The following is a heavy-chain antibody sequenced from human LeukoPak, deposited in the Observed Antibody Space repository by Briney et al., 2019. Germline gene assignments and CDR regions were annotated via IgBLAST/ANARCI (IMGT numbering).Heavy chain of an antibody. CDR3: ASFNSTRRAFDI. V-gene: IGHV1-18*01. J-gene: IGHJ3*02. CDR1: GYTFTSYG. Sequence: ASVKVSCKASGYTFTSYGISWVRQAPGQGLEWMGWISAYNGNTNYAQKLQGRVTMTTDTSTSTAYMELRSLRSDDTAVYYCASFNSTRRAFDIWGQRTMVTVSS. CDR2: ISAYNGNT. D-gene: IGHD4-23*01.